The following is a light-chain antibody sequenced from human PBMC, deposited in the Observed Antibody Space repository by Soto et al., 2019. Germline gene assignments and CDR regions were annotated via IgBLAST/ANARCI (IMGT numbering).Light chain of an antibody. CDR2: LGS. CDR1: QRILRSNGYVY. J-gene: IGKJ2*01. CDR3: MQALQTPRT. V-gene: IGKV2-28*01. Sequence: DVVLTQSPLSLPVTPGEPASISCRSSQRILRSNGYVYLDWYLQKPGQSQQLLIYLGSNRASGVHDMFSGSGSGADFTLKISEVEAEDFGVYYCMQALQTPRTFGQGTKLEIK.